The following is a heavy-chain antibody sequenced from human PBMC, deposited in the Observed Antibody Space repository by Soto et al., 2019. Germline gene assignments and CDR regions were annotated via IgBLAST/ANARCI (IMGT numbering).Heavy chain of an antibody. CDR1: GFTFTSDS. CDR2: ISSHGRDI. V-gene: IGHV3-21*06. CDR3: ARGAALAGKLDL. J-gene: IGHJ4*02. D-gene: IGHD6-19*01. Sequence: GSLRLSCEASGFTFTSDSMTWVRQAPGKGLEWVSSISSHGRDIFYADSVKGRFTISRDNAKDSLHLQMNSLTGEDSAVYYCARGAALAGKLDLWGQGTLVTVSS.